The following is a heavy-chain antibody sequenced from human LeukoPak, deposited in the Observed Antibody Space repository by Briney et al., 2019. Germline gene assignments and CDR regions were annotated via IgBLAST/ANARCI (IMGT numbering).Heavy chain of an antibody. V-gene: IGHV1-2*02. CDR3: ARARVAAAGTCWFDP. J-gene: IGHJ5*02. Sequence: ASVKVSCKASGYTFTGYYMHWVRQAPGQGLEWMGWINPNSGGTNYAQKLQGRVTMTTDTSTSTAYMELRSLRSDDTAVYYCARARVAAAGTCWFDPWGQGTLVTVSS. CDR2: INPNSGGT. CDR1: GYTFTGYY. D-gene: IGHD6-13*01.